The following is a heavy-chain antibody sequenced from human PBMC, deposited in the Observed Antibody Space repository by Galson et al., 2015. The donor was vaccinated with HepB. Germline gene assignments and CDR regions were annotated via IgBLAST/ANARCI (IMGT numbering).Heavy chain of an antibody. V-gene: IGHV4-39*01. J-gene: IGHJ4*02. Sequence: SETLSLTCTVSGGSISSSSYYWGWIRQPPGKGLEWIGSIYYSGSTYYNPSLKSRVTISVDTSKNQFSLKRSSVTAADTAVYYCARQGPGYTADYWGQGTLVTVSS. CDR1: GGSISSSSYY. D-gene: IGHD5-18*01. CDR3: ARQGPGYTADY. CDR2: IYYSGST.